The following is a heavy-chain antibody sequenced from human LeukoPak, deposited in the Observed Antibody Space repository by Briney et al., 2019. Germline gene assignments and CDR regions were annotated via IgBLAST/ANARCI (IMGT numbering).Heavy chain of an antibody. Sequence: SETLSLTCTVSGGSISSSSYYWGWIRQPPGKGLEWIGSIYYSGSTYYNPSLKSRVTISVDTSKNQFSLKLSSVTAADTAVYYCATQMVPRGVVTAISVWGQGTTATVSS. CDR3: ATQMVPRGVVTAISV. D-gene: IGHD2-21*02. J-gene: IGHJ6*02. V-gene: IGHV4-39*01. CDR2: IYYSGST. CDR1: GGSISSSSYY.